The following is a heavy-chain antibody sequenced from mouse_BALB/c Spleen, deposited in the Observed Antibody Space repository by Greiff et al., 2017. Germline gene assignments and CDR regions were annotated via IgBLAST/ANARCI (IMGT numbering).Heavy chain of an antibody. J-gene: IGHJ4*01. CDR3: ARGPATMDY. V-gene: IGHV5-17*02. CDR2: ISSGSSTI. D-gene: IGHD1-2*01. Sequence: EVKLVESGGGLVQPGGSRKLSCAASGFTFSSFGMHWVRQAPEKGLEWVAYISSGSSTIYYADTVKGRFTISRDNPKNTLFLQMTSLRSEDTAMYYCARGPATMDYWVQGTSVTVSS. CDR1: GFTFSSFG.